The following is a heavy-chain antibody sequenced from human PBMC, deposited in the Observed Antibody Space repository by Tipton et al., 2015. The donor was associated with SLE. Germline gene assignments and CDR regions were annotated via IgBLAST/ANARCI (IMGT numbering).Heavy chain of an antibody. CDR2: IFDSGST. V-gene: IGHV4-59*11. J-gene: IGHJ3*02. CDR3: AKRGSWSDAFDS. CDR1: GGSICGHY. Sequence: TLSLTCTVSGGSICGHYWCWVRQPPGKGLGWIGYIFDSGSTNYNPPLKSRVTMSLDTSKNQFSLKLSSVTAADTAVYYCAKRGSWSDAFDSWGQGTMVSVSS. D-gene: IGHD6-13*01.